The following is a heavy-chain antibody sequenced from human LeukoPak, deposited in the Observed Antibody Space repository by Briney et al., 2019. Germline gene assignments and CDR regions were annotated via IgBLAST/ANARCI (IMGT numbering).Heavy chain of an antibody. CDR3: ARGGPNCGGDCYYFDY. CDR1: GYSFTSYW. J-gene: IGHJ4*02. D-gene: IGHD2-21*02. V-gene: IGHV5-51*01. Sequence: GESLKISCKGSGYSFTSYWIGWVRQMPGKGLEWMGIIYPGDSDTRYSPSFQGQVTISADKSISTAYLQWSSLKASGTAMYYCARGGPNCGGDCYYFDYWGQGTLVTVSS. CDR2: IYPGDSDT.